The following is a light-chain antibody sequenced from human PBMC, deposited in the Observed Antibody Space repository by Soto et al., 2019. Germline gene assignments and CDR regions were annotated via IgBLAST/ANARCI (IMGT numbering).Light chain of an antibody. V-gene: IGKV3-11*01. Sequence: PGVSPSRSCRASQSISTYLAWYQVKPGQAPRLLIYDASSRATGVPARFSGSGSGTDFSLTISSLEPEDVAVYYCQQRSQWPPMSFADGTRLDI. CDR3: QQRSQWPPMS. J-gene: IGKJ5*01. CDR2: DAS. CDR1: QSISTY.